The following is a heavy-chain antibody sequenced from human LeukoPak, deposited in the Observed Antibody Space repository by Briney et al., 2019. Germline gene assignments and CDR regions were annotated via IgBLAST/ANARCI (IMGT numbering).Heavy chain of an antibody. CDR3: ASASIGYYGSFDY. J-gene: IGHJ4*02. D-gene: IGHD3-22*01. CDR1: GFTFSSYA. CDR2: ISYDGSNK. V-gene: IGHV3-30*04. Sequence: GGSLRLSCAASGFTFSSYAMHWVRQAPGKGLEWVAVISYDGSNKYYADSVKGRFTISRDNSKNTLYLQMNSLRAEDTAVYYCASASIGYYGSFDYWGQGTLVTVSS.